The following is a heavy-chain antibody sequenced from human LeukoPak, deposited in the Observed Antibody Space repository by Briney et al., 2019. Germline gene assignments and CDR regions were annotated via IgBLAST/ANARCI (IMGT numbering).Heavy chain of an antibody. CDR3: ATSDNWNDVWRLDY. CDR2: FDPEDGET. V-gene: IGHV1-24*01. J-gene: IGHJ4*02. D-gene: IGHD1-1*01. Sequence: ASVKVSCKVSGYTLTELSMHWVRQAPGKGLEWMGGFDPEDGETIYAQKFQGRVTMTEDTSTDTAYMELSSLRSEDTAVYYCATSDNWNDVWRLDYRGQGTLVTVSS. CDR1: GYTLTELS.